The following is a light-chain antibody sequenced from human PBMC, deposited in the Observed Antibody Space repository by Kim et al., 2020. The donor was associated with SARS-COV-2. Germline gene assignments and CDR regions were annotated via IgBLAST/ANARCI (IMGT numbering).Light chain of an antibody. V-gene: IGLV3-19*01. J-gene: IGLJ2*01. CDR3: NYRDSNDNVV. CDR2: GKN. CDR1: SLRSYY. Sequence: SSELTQDPAVSVALGQTVRITCQGDSLRSYYATWYQQKPGQAPILVIYGKNNRPSGIPDRFSGSSSENTASLTITGTQAGDEADYYCNYRDSNDNVVIGG.